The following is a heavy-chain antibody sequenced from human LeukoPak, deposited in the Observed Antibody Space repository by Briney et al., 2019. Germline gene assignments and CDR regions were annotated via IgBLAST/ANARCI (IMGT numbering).Heavy chain of an antibody. CDR1: GFTFDDYG. CDR3: ARDSSVHSWELLGVGAFDI. J-gene: IGHJ3*02. CDR2: INWNGGST. Sequence: GGSLRLSCAASGFTFDDYGMSWVRQAPGKGLEWVSGINWNGGSTGYADSVKGRFTISRDNAKNSLYLQMNSLRAEDTALYHCARDSSVHSWELLGVGAFDIWGQGTMVTVSS. V-gene: IGHV3-20*01. D-gene: IGHD1-26*01.